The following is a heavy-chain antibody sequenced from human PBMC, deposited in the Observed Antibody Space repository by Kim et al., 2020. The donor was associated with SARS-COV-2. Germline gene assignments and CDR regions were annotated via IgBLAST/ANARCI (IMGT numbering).Heavy chain of an antibody. D-gene: IGHD3-9*01. CDR3: ARDKSGYYDILTGSGLFDY. Sequence: ASVKVSCKASGYTFTSYGISWVRQAPGQGLEWMGWISAYNGNTNYAQKLQGRVTMTTDTSTSTAYMELRSLRSDDTAVYYCARDKSGYYDILTGSGLFDYWGQGTLVTVSS. J-gene: IGHJ4*02. CDR2: ISAYNGNT. CDR1: GYTFTSYG. V-gene: IGHV1-18*01.